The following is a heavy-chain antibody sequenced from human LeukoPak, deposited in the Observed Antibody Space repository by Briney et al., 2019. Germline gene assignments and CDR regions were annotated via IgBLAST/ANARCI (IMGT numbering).Heavy chain of an antibody. CDR2: ISSSSSTI. CDR1: GFTFSSYS. V-gene: IGHV3-48*01. Sequence: GGSLRLSCAASGFTFSSYSMNWVRQAPGKGLEWVSYISSSSSTIYYADSVKGRFTISRDNAKNSLYLQMNSLRAEDTAIYYCAKRVGGSWSRFDYWGQGTLVTVSS. D-gene: IGHD1-26*01. J-gene: IGHJ4*02. CDR3: AKRVGGSWSRFDY.